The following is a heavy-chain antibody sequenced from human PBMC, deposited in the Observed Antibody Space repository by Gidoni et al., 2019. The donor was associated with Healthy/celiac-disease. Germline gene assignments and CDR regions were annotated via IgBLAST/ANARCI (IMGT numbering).Heavy chain of an antibody. CDR2: IYYRGST. D-gene: IGHD3-10*01. Sequence: QVQLQESAPGLVTPSETLSLTCTVPGGSVGISYRSWLRQPPGKGLEWIGYIYYRGSTNYNPTLKRRVTISVDTSKNQFSLKLSSVTAADTAVYYCARHNVLLWFGELQNWFDPWGQGTLVTVSS. CDR3: ARHNVLLWFGELQNWFDP. CDR1: GGSVGISY. J-gene: IGHJ5*02. V-gene: IGHV4-59*08.